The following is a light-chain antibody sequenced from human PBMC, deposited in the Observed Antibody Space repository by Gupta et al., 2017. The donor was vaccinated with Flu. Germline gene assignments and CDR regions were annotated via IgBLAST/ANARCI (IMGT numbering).Light chain of an antibody. CDR1: QSISNY. CDR3: LQSYSTPRVT. CDR2: RAS. V-gene: IGKV1-39*01. J-gene: IGKJ3*01. Sequence: ERVTITCRASQSISNYLNWYQKKPGEAPKLLIYRASSLQSGVPSRFSGSGSGTDFTLTINSLQPEDRASYFCLQSYSTPRVTFGPGTKVDIK.